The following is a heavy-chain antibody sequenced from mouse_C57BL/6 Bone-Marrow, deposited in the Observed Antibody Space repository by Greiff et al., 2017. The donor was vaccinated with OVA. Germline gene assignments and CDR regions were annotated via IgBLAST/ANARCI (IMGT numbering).Heavy chain of an antibody. CDR1: GFSFNTYA. Sequence: EVHLVESGGGLVQPKGSLKLSCAASGFSFNTYAMNWVRQAPGKGLAWVARIRSKSNNYATYYADSVKDRFTISRDDSESMLYLQMNNLKTEDTAMYYCVRRACAYWGQGTLVTVSA. CDR3: VRRACAY. CDR2: IRSKSNNYAT. J-gene: IGHJ3*01. V-gene: IGHV10-1*01.